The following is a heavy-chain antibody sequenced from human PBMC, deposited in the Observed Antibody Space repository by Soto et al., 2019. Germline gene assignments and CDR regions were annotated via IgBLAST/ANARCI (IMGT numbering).Heavy chain of an antibody. V-gene: IGHV3-33*01. J-gene: IGHJ6*02. CDR1: GFTFSSYG. CDR3: ARDGWELLSPRGRMDV. CDR2: IWYDGSNK. D-gene: IGHD1-26*01. Sequence: QVQLVESGGGVVQPGRSLRLSCAASGFTFSSYGMHWVRQAPGKGLEWVAVIWYDGSNKYYADSVKGRFTISRDNSKNTLYLQMNSLRAEDTAVYYCARDGWELLSPRGRMDVWGQGTTVTVSS.